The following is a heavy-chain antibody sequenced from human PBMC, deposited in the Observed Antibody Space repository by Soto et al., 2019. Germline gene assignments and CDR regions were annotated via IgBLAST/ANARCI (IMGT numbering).Heavy chain of an antibody. D-gene: IGHD3-3*01. V-gene: IGHV1-18*01. Sequence: QVQLVQSGAEVKKPGASVKVSCKASGYTFTSYGISWVRQAPGQGLEWMGWISAYNGNTNYAQKLQGRVTMTTDTSTSKAYMELRSLRSDDTAVYYCARAPSEFWSGYYPRDWGQGTLVTVSS. CDR3: ARAPSEFWSGYYPRD. CDR2: ISAYNGNT. CDR1: GYTFTSYG. J-gene: IGHJ4*02.